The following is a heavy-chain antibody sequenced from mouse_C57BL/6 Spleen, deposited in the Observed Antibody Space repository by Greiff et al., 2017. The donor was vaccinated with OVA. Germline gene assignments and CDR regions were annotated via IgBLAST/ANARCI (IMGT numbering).Heavy chain of an antibody. J-gene: IGHJ2*01. CDR1: GYTFTDHT. D-gene: IGHD2-4*01. CDR3: ARGDDYDGRYFDY. Sequence: VQLQQSAAELVKPGASVKISCKVSGYTFTDHTIHWMKQRPEQGLEWIGYIYPRDGSTKYNEKFKGKATLTVNKSSSTAYMELRSLTSEDSAVYYCARGDDYDGRYFDYWGQGTTLTVSS. V-gene: IGHV1-78*01. CDR2: IYPRDGST.